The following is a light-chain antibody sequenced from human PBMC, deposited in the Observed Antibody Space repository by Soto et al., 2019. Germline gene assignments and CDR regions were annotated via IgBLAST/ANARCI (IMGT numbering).Light chain of an antibody. J-gene: IGLJ2*01. V-gene: IGLV4-69*01. Sequence: QPVLTQSPSASASLGASVKLTCTLSSGHSTYTIAWHQQQPEKGPRYLMRLNSDGSHNKGDGIPDRFSGSTSGAERYLTISSVQSEDEADYYCQTWGSGIVVFGGGTKLTVL. CDR3: QTWGSGIVV. CDR2: LNSDGSH. CDR1: SGHSTYT.